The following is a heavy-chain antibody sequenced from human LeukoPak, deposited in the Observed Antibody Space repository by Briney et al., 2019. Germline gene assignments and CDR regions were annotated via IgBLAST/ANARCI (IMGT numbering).Heavy chain of an antibody. CDR3: ARESSPQGSAGNSGPLGY. CDR1: GYTFTSYY. V-gene: IGHV1-46*01. D-gene: IGHD4-23*01. CDR2: INSHFATT. Sequence: GASVKVSCKACGYTFTSYYVHWVRQAPGQGLEWMGIINSHFATTQYAQKLQDRLTMTRDTSTSTVYMELSSLRSEDTAVYYCARESSPQGSAGNSGPLGYWGQGTLVTVSS. J-gene: IGHJ4*02.